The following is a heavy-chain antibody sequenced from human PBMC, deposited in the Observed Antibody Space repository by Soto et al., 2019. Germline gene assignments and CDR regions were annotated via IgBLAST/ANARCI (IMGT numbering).Heavy chain of an antibody. Sequence: PSETLSLTCTVSGGSISSYYWSWIRQPPGKGLEWIGYIYYSGSTNYNPSLKSRVTISVDTSKNQFSLKLSSVTAADTAVYYCARQVGSRGFDAFDIWGEGTMVTV. D-gene: IGHD1-26*01. J-gene: IGHJ3*02. CDR1: GGSISSYY. CDR3: ARQVGSRGFDAFDI. CDR2: IYYSGST. V-gene: IGHV4-59*01.